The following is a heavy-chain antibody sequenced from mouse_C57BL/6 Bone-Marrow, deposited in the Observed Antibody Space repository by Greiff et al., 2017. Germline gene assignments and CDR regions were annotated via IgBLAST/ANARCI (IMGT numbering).Heavy chain of an antibody. V-gene: IGHV1-72*01. CDR1: GYTFTSYW. CDR3: AREMGGSDWYFDV. D-gene: IGHD2-3*01. J-gene: IGHJ1*03. Sequence: VQLQQPGAELVKPGASVKLSCKASGYTFTSYWMHWVKQRPGRGLEWIGRIDPNSGGTKYNEKFKSKATLTVDKPSSTAYMQLSSLTSEDSAGYYCAREMGGSDWYFDVWGTGTTVTVSS. CDR2: IDPNSGGT.